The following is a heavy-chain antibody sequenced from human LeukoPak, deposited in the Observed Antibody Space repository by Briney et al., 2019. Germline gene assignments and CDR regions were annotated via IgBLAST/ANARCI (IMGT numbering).Heavy chain of an antibody. D-gene: IGHD3-22*01. CDR3: ARRPYYYDSLDY. V-gene: IGHV3-48*03. Sequence: GGSLRLSCAASGFTFSSYEMNWVRQAPGKGLEWVSYISSSGSTIYYADSVKSRFTISRDNAKNSLYLQMNSLRAEDTAVYYCARRPYYYDSLDYWGQGTLVTVSS. CDR1: GFTFSSYE. CDR2: ISSSGSTI. J-gene: IGHJ4*02.